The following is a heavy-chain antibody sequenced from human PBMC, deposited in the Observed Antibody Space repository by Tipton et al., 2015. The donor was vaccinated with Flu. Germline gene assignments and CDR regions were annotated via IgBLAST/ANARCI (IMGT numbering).Heavy chain of an antibody. D-gene: IGHD3-10*01. J-gene: IGHJ6*02. Sequence: TLSLTCTVSGGSISSSSYYWGWIRQPPGKGLEWIGSIYYSGSTYSNPSLKSRVTISVDTSKNQFSLKLSSVTAADTAVYYCARDRLLWFGDRYGMDVWDQGP. CDR1: GGSISSSSYY. CDR3: ARDRLLWFGDRYGMDV. CDR2: IYYSGST. V-gene: IGHV4-39*07.